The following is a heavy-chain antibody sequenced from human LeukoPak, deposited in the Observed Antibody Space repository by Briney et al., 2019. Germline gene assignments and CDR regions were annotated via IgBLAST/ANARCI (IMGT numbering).Heavy chain of an antibody. D-gene: IGHD3-22*01. CDR1: GGSFSDYY. J-gene: IGHJ1*01. Sequence: SETLSLTCAVYGGSFSDYYWSWIRQPPGKGLEWIGEINHSGSTNYNPSLKSRVNISVDTSKNQFSLKLISVTAADTALYYCAYSSGYQQHWGQGTLVTDSS. CDR3: AYSSGYQQH. V-gene: IGHV4-34*01. CDR2: INHSGST.